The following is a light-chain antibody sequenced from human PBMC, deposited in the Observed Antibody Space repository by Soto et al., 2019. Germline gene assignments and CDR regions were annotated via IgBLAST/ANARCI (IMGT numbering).Light chain of an antibody. CDR1: SGHSNYA. Sequence: QPVLTQSPSASASLGASVKLTCTLSSGHSNYAIAWHQQQPEKGPRYLMKLNSDGSHSKGDGIPDRFSGSSSGAERYLTISSLQSEDEADYYCQPWGTGIQVFGGGTKLTVL. V-gene: IGLV4-69*01. J-gene: IGLJ3*02. CDR3: QPWGTGIQV. CDR2: LNSDGSH.